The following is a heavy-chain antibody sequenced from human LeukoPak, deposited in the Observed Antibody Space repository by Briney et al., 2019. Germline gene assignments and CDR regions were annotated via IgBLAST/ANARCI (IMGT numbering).Heavy chain of an antibody. CDR2: IYTSGST. V-gene: IGHV4-4*07. Sequence: PSETLSLTCTVSGGSISSYYWSWIRQPAGKGLEWIGRIYTSGSTNYNPSLKSRVTMSVDTSKNQFSLKLSSVTAADTAVYYCAREPTNYHTLTPYYDYWGQGTLVTVSS. J-gene: IGHJ4*02. D-gene: IGHD3-9*01. CDR1: GGSISSYY. CDR3: AREPTNYHTLTPYYDY.